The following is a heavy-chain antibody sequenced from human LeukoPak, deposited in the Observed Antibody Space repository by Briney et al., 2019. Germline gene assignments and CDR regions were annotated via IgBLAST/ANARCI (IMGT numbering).Heavy chain of an antibody. CDR2: ISSSSSTI. J-gene: IGHJ4*02. Sequence: GGSLRLSCAASGFPFSSYSMNWVRQAPGKGLEWVSYISSSSSTIYYADSVKGRFTIPRDNAKNSLYLQMNSLRDEDTAVYYCARAVVGVTSPNDYWGQGTLVTVSS. V-gene: IGHV3-48*02. CDR1: GFPFSSYS. D-gene: IGHD1-26*01. CDR3: ARAVVGVTSPNDY.